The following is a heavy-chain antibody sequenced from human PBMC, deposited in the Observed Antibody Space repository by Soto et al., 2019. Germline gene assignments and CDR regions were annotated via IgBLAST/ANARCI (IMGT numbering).Heavy chain of an antibody. CDR2: INPNTGGI. V-gene: IGHV1-2*02. D-gene: IGHD6-6*01. CDR1: GYTFTGHY. J-gene: IGHJ4*02. CDR3: ARSLSTISARPDY. Sequence: QVQLVQSGAEVKPPGASVKVSCKASGYTFTGHYMHWVRQAPGQGLEWMGWINPNTGGINYAQKFQGRVTMTRDTSISTAYMELRGLRSDDTALYFCARSLSTISARPDYWGQGTLVTVSS.